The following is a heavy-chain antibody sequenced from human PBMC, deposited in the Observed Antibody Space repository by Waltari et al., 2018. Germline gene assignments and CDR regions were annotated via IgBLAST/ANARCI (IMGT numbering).Heavy chain of an antibody. D-gene: IGHD3-22*01. V-gene: IGHV1-69*14. CDR3: ARGPYYDSSGYPSHFDY. CDR1: GGPFSSSA. J-gene: IGHJ4*02. CDR2: IIPIFGTA. Sequence: QVQLVHSGAEVKKPGSSVKVSCKASGGPFSSSAISWVRQAPGQGLEWMGRIIPIFGTANYAQKFQGRVTITADKSTSTAYMELSSLRSEDTAVYYCARGPYYDSSGYPSHFDYWGQGTLVTVSS.